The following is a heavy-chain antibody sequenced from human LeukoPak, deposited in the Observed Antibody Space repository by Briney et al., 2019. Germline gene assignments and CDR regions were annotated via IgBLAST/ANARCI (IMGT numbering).Heavy chain of an antibody. Sequence: GGSLRLSCAASGFTFSSYWMSWVRQAPGKGLEWVANIKQDGSEKYYVDSVKGRFTISKDNAKNSLYLQMNSLRAEDTAVYYCARAPPYYDFWSGYYGGSFDYWGQGTLVTVSS. D-gene: IGHD3-3*01. CDR1: GFTFSSYW. CDR2: IKQDGSEK. CDR3: ARAPPYYDFWSGYYGGSFDY. J-gene: IGHJ4*02. V-gene: IGHV3-7*01.